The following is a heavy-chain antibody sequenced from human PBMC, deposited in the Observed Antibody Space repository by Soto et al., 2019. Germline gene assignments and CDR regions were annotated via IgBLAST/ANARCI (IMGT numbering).Heavy chain of an antibody. Sequence: GGSLRLSCSASGFTFSSYSMHWVRQAPGKGLEYVSAISTNGGSTYYADSVKGRFIISRDNSKNTLYLQMSSLRAEDTAVYYCVKLWLRDMVRGPFDYWGQGTLVTVSS. V-gene: IGHV3-64D*08. D-gene: IGHD3-10*01. CDR3: VKLWLRDMVRGPFDY. CDR1: GFTFSSYS. J-gene: IGHJ4*02. CDR2: ISTNGGST.